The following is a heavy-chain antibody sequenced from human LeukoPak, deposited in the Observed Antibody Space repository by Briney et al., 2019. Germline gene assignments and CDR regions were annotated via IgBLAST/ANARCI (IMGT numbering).Heavy chain of an antibody. CDR1: GGSISSGGYS. V-gene: IGHV4-30-2*01. D-gene: IGHD3-9*01. CDR2: IYHSGST. J-gene: IGHJ5*02. Sequence: SETLSLTCAVSGGSISSGGYSWSWIRQPPGKGLEWIGYIYHSGSTYYNPSLKSRVTISVDRSKNQFSPKLSSVTAADTAVYYCARDKRGYDILTGYYNSWFDPWGQGTLVTVSS. CDR3: ARDKRGYDILTGYYNSWFDP.